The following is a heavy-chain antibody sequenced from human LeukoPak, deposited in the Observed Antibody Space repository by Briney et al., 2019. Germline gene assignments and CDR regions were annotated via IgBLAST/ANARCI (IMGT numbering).Heavy chain of an antibody. V-gene: IGHV1-2*02. CDR3: ARGVVALPN. CDR1: GYKLTDKW. D-gene: IGHD2-15*01. Sequence: ASVKVSCKAFGYKLTDKWIHWVRQAPGQGLEWMGWLNTKTGATNIAQKFQGRVTLTRDTSVNTAYIEVTRLSSDDTAVYFCARGVVALPNWGQGTPVTVSS. CDR2: LNTKTGAT. J-gene: IGHJ4*02.